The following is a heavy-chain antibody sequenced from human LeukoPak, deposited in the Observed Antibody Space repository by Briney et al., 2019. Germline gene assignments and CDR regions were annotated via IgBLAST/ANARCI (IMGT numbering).Heavy chain of an antibody. D-gene: IGHD6-25*01. Sequence: GGSLRLSCAASGFTVSSNYMSWVRQAPGKGLEWVSVIYSGGSTYYADSVKGRSTISRDNSKNTLYLQMNSLRAEDTAVYYCAREAGSDAFDIWGQGTMVTVSS. CDR3: AREAGSDAFDI. CDR1: GFTVSSNY. V-gene: IGHV3-66*01. CDR2: IYSGGST. J-gene: IGHJ3*02.